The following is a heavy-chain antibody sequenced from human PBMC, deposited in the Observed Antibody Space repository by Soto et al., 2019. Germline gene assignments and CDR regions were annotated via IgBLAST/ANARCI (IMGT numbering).Heavy chain of an antibody. CDR2: INAGNGNT. CDR3: ARGLNGYLHYFDY. J-gene: IGHJ4*02. Sequence: ASVKVSCKASGYTFTSYAMHWVRQAPGQRLEWMGWINAGNGNTKYSQKFQGRVTITRDTSASTAYMELSSLRSEETAVYYCARGLNGYLHYFDYCGQGNPVTVSP. V-gene: IGHV1-3*01. CDR1: GYTFTSYA. D-gene: IGHD5-18*01.